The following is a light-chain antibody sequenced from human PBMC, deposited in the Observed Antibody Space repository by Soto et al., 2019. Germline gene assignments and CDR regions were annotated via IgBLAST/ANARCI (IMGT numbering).Light chain of an antibody. Sequence: EIVMTQSPATLSVSPGERATLSCRASQSVSSNLAWYQQKAGQAPRLLIYAASTRATGIPARFSGSGSGTEFTLTISSLQSEDFAVYYCQQYNNWPPLTFGGGTKLEI. CDR3: QQYNNWPPLT. V-gene: IGKV3-15*01. CDR2: AAS. J-gene: IGKJ4*01. CDR1: QSVSSN.